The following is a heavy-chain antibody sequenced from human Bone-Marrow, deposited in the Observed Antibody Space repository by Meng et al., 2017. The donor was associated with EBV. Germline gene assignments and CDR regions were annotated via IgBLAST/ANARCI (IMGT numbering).Heavy chain of an antibody. J-gene: IGHJ4*02. CDR2: MSPESGKT. Sequence: QVQLVQSGAEGKKPGASVKVSCKGAGYTFSSFDINWGRQATGQGLEWMGWMSPESGKTGYAEKFQGRVTLTRDTSINTAYLELSSLTSEDTAVYYCARNLYGDGMRDYWGQGTLVTVSS. D-gene: IGHD2-21*02. CDR1: GYTFSSFD. CDR3: ARNLYGDGMRDY. V-gene: IGHV1-8*01.